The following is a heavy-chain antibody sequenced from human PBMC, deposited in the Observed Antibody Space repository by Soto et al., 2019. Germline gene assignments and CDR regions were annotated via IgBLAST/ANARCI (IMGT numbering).Heavy chain of an antibody. V-gene: IGHV3-21*01. CDR2: ISSSSSYI. CDR3: ARLNFDWFYYGMDV. D-gene: IGHD3-9*01. CDR1: GFTFSSYS. Sequence: GGSLRLSCAASGFTFSSYSMNWVRQAPGKGLEWVSSISSSSSYIYYADSVKGRFTISRDNAKNSLYLQMNSLRAEDTAVYYCARLNFDWFYYGMDVWGQGTTVTVSS. J-gene: IGHJ6*02.